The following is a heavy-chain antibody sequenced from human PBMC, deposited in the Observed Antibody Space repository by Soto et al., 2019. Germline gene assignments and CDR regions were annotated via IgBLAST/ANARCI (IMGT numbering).Heavy chain of an antibody. CDR3: AGEGFDTVVRGVNNEQYFEL. CDR2: ISAYNGNT. D-gene: IGHD3-10*01. V-gene: IGHV1-18*01. CDR1: GYTFTSYG. Sequence: QVQLVQSGAEVKKPGASVKVSCKASGYTFTSYGISWVRQAPGQGLEWMGWISAYNGNTNYAQKLRGRVTMTTDTYTSNAYMEVRSLRSDGTAVYYYAGEGFDTVVRGVNNEQYFELWGRGTLVTVSA. J-gene: IGHJ2*01.